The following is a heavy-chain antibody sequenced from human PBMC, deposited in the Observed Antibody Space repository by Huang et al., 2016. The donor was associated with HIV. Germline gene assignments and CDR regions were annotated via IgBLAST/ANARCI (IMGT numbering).Heavy chain of an antibody. V-gene: IGHV4-39*02. CDR3: ARLFRGYYDE. Sequence: QLQLQESGPGLVKPSETLSLTCTVSGVSISSSNDNWGWIRQPPGKGLEWIGRISYNGITYDNPPLKNRLTISVDTSKNHFSLKVSSVTAADTAVYYCARLFRGYYDEWGQGTLVTVSS. J-gene: IGHJ4*02. CDR1: GVSISSSNDN. CDR2: ISYNGIT. D-gene: IGHD3-22*01.